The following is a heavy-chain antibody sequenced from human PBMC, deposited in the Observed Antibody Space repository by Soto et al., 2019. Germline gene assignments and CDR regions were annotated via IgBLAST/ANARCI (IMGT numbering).Heavy chain of an antibody. J-gene: IGHJ5*02. CDR3: TTPLYTDPGSGLDYGDYVT. D-gene: IGHD4-17*01. CDR2: IKSKTDGGTT. Sequence: EVQLVESGGGLVKPGGSLRLPCAASGFTFSNAWMSWVRQAPGKGLEWVGRIKSKTDGGTTDYAAPVKGRFTISRDDSKNTLYLQMNSLKTEDTAVYYCTTPLYTDPGSGLDYGDYVTWGQGTLVTVSS. CDR1: GFTFSNAW. V-gene: IGHV3-15*01.